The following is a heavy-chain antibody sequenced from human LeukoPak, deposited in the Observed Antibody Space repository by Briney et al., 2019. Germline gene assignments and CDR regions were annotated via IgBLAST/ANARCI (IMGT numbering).Heavy chain of an antibody. CDR2: LSGSGGST. CDR3: AKRLHSSDYYAAFDY. Sequence: PGGSLRLSCAASGFTFSTYGMSWVRQAPGKGLEWVSSLSGSGGSTYYADSVKGRFTISRDNSNNTLYLHMNSLRAEDTAIYYCAKRLHSSDYYAAFDYWGQGTLVTVSS. V-gene: IGHV3-23*01. D-gene: IGHD6-25*01. CDR1: GFTFSTYG. J-gene: IGHJ4*02.